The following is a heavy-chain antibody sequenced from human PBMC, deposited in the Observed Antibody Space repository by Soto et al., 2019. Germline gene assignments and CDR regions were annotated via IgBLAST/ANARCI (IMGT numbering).Heavy chain of an antibody. CDR1: GFSLSSSGES. CDR2: LYWNGIE. CDR3: AHGDPLDFHY. V-gene: IGHV2-5*01. Sequence: QITLKESGPTLVNPTQTLTLTCTFSGFSLSSSGESVGWIRQPPGKALEWLALLYWNGIERYSPSLKRRLTVFKDASKSQVVLTMTNMDPVDTATYFCAHGDPLDFHYWGQGTLVTVSP. J-gene: IGHJ4*02. D-gene: IGHD3-10*01.